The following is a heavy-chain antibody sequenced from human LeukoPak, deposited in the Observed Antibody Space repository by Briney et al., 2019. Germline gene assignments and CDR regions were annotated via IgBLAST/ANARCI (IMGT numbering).Heavy chain of an antibody. D-gene: IGHD3-10*01. Sequence: LSCAAXGFTVSSNYXSWVRQAPGKGLXWVSVIYSGGSTYYSDSVKGRFTISRDNSKNTLYLQMNSLRAEDTAVYYCARDRPYGSGSYYGRNWYFDLWGRGTLVTASS. V-gene: IGHV3-53*01. CDR2: IYSGGST. CDR3: ARDRPYGSGSYYGRNWYFDL. J-gene: IGHJ2*01. CDR1: GFTVSSNY.